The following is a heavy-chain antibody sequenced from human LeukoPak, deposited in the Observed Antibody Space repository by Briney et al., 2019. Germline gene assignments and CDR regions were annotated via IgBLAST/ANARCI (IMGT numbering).Heavy chain of an antibody. CDR1: GYTFTGYF. D-gene: IGHD3-9*01. CDR2: INPSSGAT. Sequence: ASVKVSCKASGYTFTGYFLLWVRQAPGQGLAWMGWINPSSGATNYARKFQGRVTMTRDTSNSTAYIDLSRLTSDDTAVYYCARDGDLLRYFDWFPSPRGAFDYWGQGTLVTVSS. CDR3: ARDGDLLRYFDWFPSPRGAFDY. J-gene: IGHJ4*02. V-gene: IGHV1-2*02.